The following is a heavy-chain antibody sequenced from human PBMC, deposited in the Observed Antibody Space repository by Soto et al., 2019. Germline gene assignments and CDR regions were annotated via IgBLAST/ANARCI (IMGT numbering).Heavy chain of an antibody. Sequence: QVQLVQSGAAVRKPGSSVKVSCKASGGTSTKYAITWVRQAPRQGLEWMGGIVPLPGTTNSAQKFRGRVTIRADESTSKAYLELSSLRSEHTAVYYCASGVWGLGGSSAWPDYAVDVWGQGTMVIVSS. D-gene: IGHD3-22*01. CDR2: IVPLPGTT. CDR3: ASGVWGLGGSSAWPDYAVDV. V-gene: IGHV1-69*01. J-gene: IGHJ3*01. CDR1: GGTSTKYA.